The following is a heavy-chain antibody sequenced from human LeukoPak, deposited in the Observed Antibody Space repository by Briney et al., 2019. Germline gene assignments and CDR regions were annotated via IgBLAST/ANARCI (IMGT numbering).Heavy chain of an antibody. CDR2: IYYSGST. CDR1: GGSISSSSYY. CDR3: ATHSLDYRYPWFDP. Sequence: SETLSLTCTVSGGSISSSSYYWGWIRQPPGKGLEWIGSIYYSGSTYYNPSLKSRVTISVDTSKNQFSLKLSSVTAADTAVYYCATHSLDYRYPWFDPWGQGTLVTVSS. J-gene: IGHJ5*02. D-gene: IGHD4-4*01. V-gene: IGHV4-39*01.